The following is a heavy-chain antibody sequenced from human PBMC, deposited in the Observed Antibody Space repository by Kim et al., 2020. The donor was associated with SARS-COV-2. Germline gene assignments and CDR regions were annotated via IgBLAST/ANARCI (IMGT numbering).Heavy chain of an antibody. D-gene: IGHD1-1*01. CDR3: ARGMFRNGLDV. CDR1: GFTFRTYW. Sequence: GGSLRLSCAASGFTFRTYWINWVRQAPGKGLVWVSRISGDAATTHYADSVKGRFTLSRDNAENTVYLQMNSLRGEDTAVYYCARGMFRNGLDVWGQGTPVTVSS. J-gene: IGHJ6*02. CDR2: ISGDAATT. V-gene: IGHV3-74*01.